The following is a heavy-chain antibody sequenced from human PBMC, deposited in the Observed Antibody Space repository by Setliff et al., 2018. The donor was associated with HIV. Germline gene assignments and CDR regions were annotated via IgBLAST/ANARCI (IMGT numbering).Heavy chain of an antibody. CDR2: IYYNGNA. CDR1: GGSMRSSGYS. J-gene: IGHJ3*01. Sequence: SETLSLTCAASGGSMRSSGYSWTWIRQAPGKGLEWVGYIYYNGNAYYNPSLKSRVTISVDRSKNQFSLKLSSVTAADTAVYYCARVVETTYISGFGAFDVWGQGKVVTVSS. CDR3: ARVVETTYISGFGAFDV. V-gene: IGHV4-30-2*01. D-gene: IGHD4-4*01.